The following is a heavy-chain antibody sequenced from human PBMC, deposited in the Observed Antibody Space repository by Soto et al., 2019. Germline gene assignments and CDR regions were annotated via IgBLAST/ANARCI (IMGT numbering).Heavy chain of an antibody. CDR1: GGSFSGYY. Sequence: SETLSLTCAVYGGSFSGYYWTWIRQPPGKGLEWIGEINHSGTINFNPSLKSRLTISLDTSKKHFSLKLSSVTDADTAAYYCARADRTLVTSYSLDVWGQGTTVTVSS. V-gene: IGHV4-34*01. CDR2: INHSGTI. D-gene: IGHD2-21*02. J-gene: IGHJ6*02. CDR3: ARADRTLVTSYSLDV.